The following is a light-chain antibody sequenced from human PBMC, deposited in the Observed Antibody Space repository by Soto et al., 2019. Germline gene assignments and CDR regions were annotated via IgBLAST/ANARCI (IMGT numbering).Light chain of an antibody. J-gene: IGKJ2*01. CDR2: DES. Sequence: DIPMTQSPSTLSVSVGDRVTITCRASQSISSWLAWYQQKPDKAPKLLIYDESSLDGGVPSRFSGSGSGTEFTLTISSLQPDDFATYHCQQHNSYPYTFGQGTKLEIK. V-gene: IGKV1-5*01. CDR1: QSISSW. CDR3: QQHNSYPYT.